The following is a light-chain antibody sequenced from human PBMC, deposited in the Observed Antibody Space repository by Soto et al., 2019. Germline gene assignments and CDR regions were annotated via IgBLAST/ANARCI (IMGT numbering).Light chain of an antibody. Sequence: DIQMTQSPSSLSASVGDRVTITCRASQSISSYLNWYQQKPGKAPKLLIYAASSLQSGVPSRFSGSGSGTDFTLTIGTLQPEEFATYYCQRSDSTPYTFGHGTKLEIK. CDR1: QSISSY. J-gene: IGKJ2*01. CDR3: QRSDSTPYT. V-gene: IGKV1-39*01. CDR2: AAS.